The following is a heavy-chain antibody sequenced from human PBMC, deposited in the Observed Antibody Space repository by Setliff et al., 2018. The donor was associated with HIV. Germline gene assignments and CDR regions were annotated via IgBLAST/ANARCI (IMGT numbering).Heavy chain of an antibody. D-gene: IGHD6-19*01. Sequence: PGGSLRLSCAASGFSISDFWMSWVRQAPGKGLEWVANIKEDGGEQYYMDSVKGRFTISRDNAKNSLYLQMSSLRAEDTAVYYCARDVAVASFFNYWGQGTLVTVSS. J-gene: IGHJ4*02. V-gene: IGHV3-7*05. CDR3: ARDVAVASFFNY. CDR1: GFSISDFW. CDR2: IKEDGGEQ.